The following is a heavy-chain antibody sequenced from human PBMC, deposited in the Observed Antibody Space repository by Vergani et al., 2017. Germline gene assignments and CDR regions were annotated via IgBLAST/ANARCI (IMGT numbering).Heavy chain of an antibody. CDR2: IFSNDEK. J-gene: IGHJ4*02. V-gene: IGHV2-26*01. CDR3: ARMGSGYDPFDY. D-gene: IGHD5-12*01. CDR1: GFSLSNARMG. Sequence: QITLKESGPTLVKPIETLTLTCTVSGFSLSNARMGVSWIRQPPGKALEWLAHIFSNDEKSYSTSLKSRLTISKDTSKSQVVLTMTNMDPVDTATYYCARMGSGYDPFDYWGQGTLVTVSS.